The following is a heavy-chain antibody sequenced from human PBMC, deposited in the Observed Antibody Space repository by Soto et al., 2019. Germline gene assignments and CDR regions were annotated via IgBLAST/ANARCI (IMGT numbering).Heavy chain of an antibody. CDR2: IYYSGST. CDR1: GGYVSSGSYY. J-gene: IGHJ4*02. V-gene: IGHV4-61*01. Sequence: SETLSLTCTVSGGYVSSGSYYWSWIRQPPGKGLEWIGYIYYSGSTIYNPSLKSRVTISVDTSKNQFSLKLSSVTAADTAVYYCARGHRDKGSSIDYWGQGTLVTVSS. CDR3: ARGHRDKGSSIDY.